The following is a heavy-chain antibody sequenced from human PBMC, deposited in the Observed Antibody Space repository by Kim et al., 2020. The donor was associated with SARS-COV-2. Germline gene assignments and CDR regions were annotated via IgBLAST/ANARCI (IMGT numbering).Heavy chain of an antibody. CDR2: IYPGDSDT. CDR3: ARGGASSSWHPTPAAEYFQH. Sequence: GESLKISCKGSGYSFTSYWIGWVRQMPGKGLEWMGIIYPGDSDTRYSPSFQGQVTISADKSISTAYLQWSSLKASDTAMYYCARGGASSSWHPTPAAEYFQHWGQGTLVTVSS. J-gene: IGHJ1*01. CDR1: GYSFTSYW. V-gene: IGHV5-51*01. D-gene: IGHD6-13*01.